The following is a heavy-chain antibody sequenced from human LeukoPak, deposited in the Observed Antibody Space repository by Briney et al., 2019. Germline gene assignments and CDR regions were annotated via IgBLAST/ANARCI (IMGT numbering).Heavy chain of an antibody. CDR1: GYSISSGYY. CDR2: IYHSGST. D-gene: IGHD3-22*01. V-gene: IGHV4-38-2*02. J-gene: IGHJ4*02. Sequence: SETLSLTCTVSGYSISSGYYWGWIRQPPGKGLEWIGSIYHSGSTYYNPSLKSRVTISVDTSKNQFSLKLSSVTAADTAVYYCARMGAMIVVVDLYWGQGTLVTVSS. CDR3: ARMGAMIVVVDLY.